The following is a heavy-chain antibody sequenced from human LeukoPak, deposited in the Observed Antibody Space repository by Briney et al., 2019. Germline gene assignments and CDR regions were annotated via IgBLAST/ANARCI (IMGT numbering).Heavy chain of an antibody. D-gene: IGHD6-25*01. J-gene: IGHJ6*03. CDR2: IYYSGST. V-gene: IGHV4-59*01. CDR3: ARCGGVYYYMDV. Sequence: SETLSLTCTVSGGSISSYYWSWIRQPPGKGLEWIGYIYYSGSTNYNPSLKSRVTISVDTSKNQFSLKLSSVTAADTAVYYCARCGGVYYYMDVWGKGTTVTVSS. CDR1: GGSISSYY.